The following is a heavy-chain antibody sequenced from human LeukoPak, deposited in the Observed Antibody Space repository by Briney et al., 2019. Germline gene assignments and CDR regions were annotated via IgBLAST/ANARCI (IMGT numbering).Heavy chain of an antibody. J-gene: IGHJ5*02. V-gene: IGHV4-39*07. CDR3: ARDFKVAGFDR. D-gene: IGHD6-19*01. CDR1: GGSISGTAYY. Sequence: PSETLSLTCAVSGGSISGTAYYWGWLRQPPGKGLEWIGSIYYSGSTYYNPSLKSRVTMAVDTSRDQFSLRLSSVTAADTAVYYCARDFKVAGFDRWGQGTLVTVSS. CDR2: IYYSGST.